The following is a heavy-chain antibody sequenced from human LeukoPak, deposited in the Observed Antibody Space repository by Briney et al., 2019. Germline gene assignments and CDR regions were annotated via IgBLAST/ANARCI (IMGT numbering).Heavy chain of an antibody. CDR3: ARNDYFRFDY. J-gene: IGHJ4*01. CDR2: IKHDGSDK. D-gene: IGHD3-16*01. V-gene: IGHV3-7*01. Sequence: GGSLRLSCAASGFTFSTFWMSWVRQAPGKGLEWVANIKHDGSDKYYLDSAKGRFTISRDNAKNSLYLQMNSLRDEDTAVYYCARNDYFRFDYWGHGTLVTVSS. CDR1: GFTFSTFW.